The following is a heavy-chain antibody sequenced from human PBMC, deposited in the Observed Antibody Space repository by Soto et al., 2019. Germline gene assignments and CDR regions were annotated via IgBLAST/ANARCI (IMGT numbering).Heavy chain of an antibody. D-gene: IGHD6-25*01. CDR2: ISYDGSNK. CDR1: GFTFSIYA. J-gene: IGHJ6*01. CDR3: ARERRRQKPNYYYYGIDF. V-gene: IGHV3-30-3*01. Sequence: GGSLRLSCAASGFTFSIYAMHWVRQSPGKGLEWVAFISYDGSNKYYADSVKGRFTISRDNSKNTLYLQMNRLRAEDTAVYYCARERRRQKPNYYYYGIDFWRLGTTVTXSS.